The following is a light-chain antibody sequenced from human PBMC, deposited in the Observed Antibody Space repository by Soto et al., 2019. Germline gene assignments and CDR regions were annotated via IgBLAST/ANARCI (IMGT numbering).Light chain of an antibody. CDR2: DAD. J-gene: IGKJ5*01. Sequence: VLTQSPGTLSLSPGETATLTCSASQSVSSTFLAWYQQKPGQAPTLLIYDADTRATGIPARFSGRGSGTEFTLTISSLQSEDFAVYYCQQYKNWPLFGQGTRLEIK. CDR1: QSVSST. V-gene: IGKV3D-15*01. CDR3: QQYKNWPL.